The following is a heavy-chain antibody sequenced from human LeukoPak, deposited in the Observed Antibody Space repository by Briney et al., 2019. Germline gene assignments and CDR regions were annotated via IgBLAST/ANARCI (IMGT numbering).Heavy chain of an antibody. CDR3: AKEGHGDLEYYFDY. CDR1: GFTFSSHA. V-gene: IGHV3-23*01. J-gene: IGHJ4*02. CDR2: ISGSGGST. D-gene: IGHD2-21*01. Sequence: PGGSLRLSCAASGFTFSSHAMSWVRQAPGKGLEWVSAISGSGGSTYYADSVKGRFTISRDNSKNTLYLQMNSLRAEDTAVCYCAKEGHGDLEYYFDYWGQGTLVTVSS.